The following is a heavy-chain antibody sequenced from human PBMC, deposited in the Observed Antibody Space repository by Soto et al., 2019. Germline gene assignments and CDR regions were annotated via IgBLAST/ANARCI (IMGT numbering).Heavy chain of an antibody. CDR3: ARGDVELRPDLAGWFDP. Sequence: PSETLSLTCAVSGYSISSGYYWGWIRQPPGKGLEWIGSIYHSGSTYYNPSLKSRVTISVDTSKNQFSLKLSSVTAADTAVYYCARGDVELRPDLAGWFDPWGQGTLVTVS. J-gene: IGHJ5*02. V-gene: IGHV4-38-2*01. D-gene: IGHD1-7*01. CDR1: GYSISSGYY. CDR2: IYHSGST.